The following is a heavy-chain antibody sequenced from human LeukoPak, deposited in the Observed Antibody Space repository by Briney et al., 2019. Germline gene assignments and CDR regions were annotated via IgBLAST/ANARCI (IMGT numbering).Heavy chain of an antibody. Sequence: GGSLRLSCEASGFTFNTYSMNWARQAPGKGLEWVSSIDSSGGYMFYADSVKGRFTISRDNAKNSLYLQMNSLRAEDTAVYYCARDGRAYCGGDCLRPYYFDYWGQGTLVTVSS. D-gene: IGHD2-21*02. CDR1: GFTFNTYS. J-gene: IGHJ4*02. CDR3: ARDGRAYCGGDCLRPYYFDY. CDR2: IDSSGGYM. V-gene: IGHV3-21*01.